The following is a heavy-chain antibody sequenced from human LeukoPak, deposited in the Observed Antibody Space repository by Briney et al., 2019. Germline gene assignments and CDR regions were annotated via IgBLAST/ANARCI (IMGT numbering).Heavy chain of an antibody. Sequence: SETLSLTCAVSGGSISSSNWWNWVRQPPGKGLEWIGEIYHSGSTNYNPSLKSRVTISVDKSKNQFSLKLSSVTAADTAVYYCARGQRAHVEWSSYMDVWGKGTTVTVSS. CDR1: GGSISSSNW. D-gene: IGHD3-3*01. CDR2: IYHSGST. CDR3: ARGQRAHVEWSSYMDV. J-gene: IGHJ6*03. V-gene: IGHV4-4*02.